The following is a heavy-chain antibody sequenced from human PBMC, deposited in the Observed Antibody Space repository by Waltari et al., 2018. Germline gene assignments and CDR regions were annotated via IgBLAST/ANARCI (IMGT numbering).Heavy chain of an antibody. CDR2: IYYTGST. Sequence: QVQLQESGPSLLKPSETLSLICTVSGGSISGFYWSWVRQPPGKGLDWIGYIYYTGSTNFNPSLTIRVTMSVETSKNQFSLKLSSVTAADTAFYYCARGGGGDWEWFDPWGQGTLVTVSS. V-gene: IGHV4-59*01. CDR1: GGSISGFY. J-gene: IGHJ5*02. D-gene: IGHD2-21*02. CDR3: ARGGGGDWEWFDP.